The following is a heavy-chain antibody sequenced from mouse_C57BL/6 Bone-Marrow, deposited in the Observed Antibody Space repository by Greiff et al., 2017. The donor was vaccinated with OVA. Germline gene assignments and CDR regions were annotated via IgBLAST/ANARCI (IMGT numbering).Heavy chain of an antibody. CDR1: GYAFSSSW. V-gene: IGHV1-82*01. CDR3: ATPSYGSRYYFDY. D-gene: IGHD1-1*01. CDR2: IYPGDGDT. Sequence: QVQLQQSGPELVKPGASVKISCKASGYAFSSSWMNWVKQRPGKGLEWIGRIYPGDGDTNFNGKFKGKATLTADKSSSTAYMQLSSLTSEDSAVYCCATPSYGSRYYFDYWGQGTTLTVSS. J-gene: IGHJ2*01.